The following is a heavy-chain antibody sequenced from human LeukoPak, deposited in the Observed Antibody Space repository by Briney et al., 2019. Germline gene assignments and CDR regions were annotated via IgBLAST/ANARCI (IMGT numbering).Heavy chain of an antibody. Sequence: GASVTVSCKASGHTFTDYYIHWVRQAPGQGLEWMGWINPDTGAHYAEKFQGRVTMTRDTSISTAYMELSRLRSDDTAVYYCARVYDDGAYFDYWGQGTLVTVSS. J-gene: IGHJ4*02. CDR2: INPDTGA. CDR3: ARVYDDGAYFDY. V-gene: IGHV1-2*02. CDR1: GHTFTDYY. D-gene: IGHD1-1*01.